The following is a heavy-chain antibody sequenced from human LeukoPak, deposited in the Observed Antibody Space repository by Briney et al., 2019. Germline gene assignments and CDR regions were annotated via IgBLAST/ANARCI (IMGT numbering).Heavy chain of an antibody. CDR1: GYTFTSYD. V-gene: IGHV1-8*01. D-gene: IGHD1-7*01. CDR3: ATGGLNWNYTFDY. J-gene: IGHJ4*02. Sequence: GASVKVSCKASGYTFTSYDINWLRQATGQGLEWMGWMNPNSGNTGYAQKFQGRVTMTRNTSISTAYMELSSLRSEDTAVYYCATGGLNWNYTFDYWGQGTLVTVSS. CDR2: MNPNSGNT.